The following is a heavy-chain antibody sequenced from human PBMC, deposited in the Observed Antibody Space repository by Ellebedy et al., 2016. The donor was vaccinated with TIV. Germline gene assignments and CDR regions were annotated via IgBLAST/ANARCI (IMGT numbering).Heavy chain of an antibody. D-gene: IGHD2-15*01. J-gene: IGHJ6*02. CDR1: GGSISSSNW. CDR3: ASEWIGYCNGGSCYTRYGMDV. V-gene: IGHV4-4*02. Sequence: SETLSLTCAVSGGSISSSNWWSWVRQPPGKGLEWIGEIYHSGSTNYNPSLKSRVTISVDSSKNQFSLKLSAVTAADTAVYYCASEWIGYCNGGSCYTRYGMDVWGQGTTVTVSS. CDR2: IYHSGST.